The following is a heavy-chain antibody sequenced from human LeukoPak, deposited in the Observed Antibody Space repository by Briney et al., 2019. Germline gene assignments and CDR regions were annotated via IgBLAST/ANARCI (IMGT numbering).Heavy chain of an antibody. V-gene: IGHV3-48*03. CDR1: GFTFSSYD. CDR3: ARSSFSNGMDV. CDR2: IGGSRSGI. Sequence: GGSLRLSCAASGFTFSSYDMNWVRQAPGKVLEWVSYIGGSRSGIYYADSVKGQFTISRDNARNSLYLQMNSLRAEDTAVYYCARSSFSNGMDVWGRGTTVTVSS. D-gene: IGHD3-10*01. J-gene: IGHJ6*04.